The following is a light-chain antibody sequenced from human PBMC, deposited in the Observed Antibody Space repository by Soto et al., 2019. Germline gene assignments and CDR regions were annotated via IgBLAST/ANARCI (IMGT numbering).Light chain of an antibody. J-gene: IGKJ2*01. CDR2: GSS. Sequence: EIVLTQSPGTLSLSPGERATLSCRASQSVSSNYLAWYQQKPGQSPRLLIYGSSSRATGIPDRFSGSGSGTDFTLTISSLEPEDFAVYYCQQYGSSPNTFGPGTKLEIK. V-gene: IGKV3-20*01. CDR1: QSVSSNY. CDR3: QQYGSSPNT.